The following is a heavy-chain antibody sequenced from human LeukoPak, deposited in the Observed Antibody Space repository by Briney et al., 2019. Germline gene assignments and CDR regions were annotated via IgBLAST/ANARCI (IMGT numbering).Heavy chain of an antibody. CDR1: GFTFSSYG. J-gene: IGHJ4*02. Sequence: GGSLRLSCAASGFTFSSYGMHWVRQAPGKGLEWVAVISYGGSNKYYADSVKGRFTISRDNSKNTLYLQMNSLRAEDTAVYYCAKDPPYSSGWYYFDYWGQGTLVIVSS. D-gene: IGHD6-19*01. CDR2: ISYGGSNK. CDR3: AKDPPYSSGWYYFDY. V-gene: IGHV3-30*18.